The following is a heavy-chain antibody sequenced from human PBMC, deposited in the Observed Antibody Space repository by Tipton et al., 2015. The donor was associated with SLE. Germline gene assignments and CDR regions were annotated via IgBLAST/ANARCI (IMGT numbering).Heavy chain of an antibody. CDR2: IYYSGTT. CDR3: AREVAAPVNWFDP. J-gene: IGHJ5*02. V-gene: IGHV4-59*01. D-gene: IGHD6-13*01. Sequence: TLSLTCTVSGGSISSYCWNWFRQPPGKELEWIGYIYYSGTTNYNPSLKSRVTMSLDTSKNQFSLKLSSVTAADTAVYYCAREVAAPVNWFDPWGQGTLVTVSS. CDR1: GGSISSYC.